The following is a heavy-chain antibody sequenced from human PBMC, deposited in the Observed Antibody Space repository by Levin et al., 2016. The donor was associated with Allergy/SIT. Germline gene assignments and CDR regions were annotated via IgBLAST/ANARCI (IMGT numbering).Heavy chain of an antibody. CDR3: AREVSSGGGACDY. J-gene: IGHJ4*02. CDR1: GGTFRSYA. D-gene: IGHD6-19*01. Sequence: ASVKVSCKASGGTFRSYAISWVRQAPGQGLEWMGWINPNTGSTFYAQEFQGGVAMTRDTSLGTANMELSGLTSDDTAVYYCAREVSSGGGACDYWGQGTLVTVSS. CDR2: INPNTGST. V-gene: IGHV1-2*02.